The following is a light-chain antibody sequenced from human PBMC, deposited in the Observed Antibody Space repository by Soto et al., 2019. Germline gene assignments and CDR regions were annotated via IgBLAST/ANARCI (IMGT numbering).Light chain of an antibody. Sequence: QAARTHPASVSGSPGQSITISCTGTSSDIGGYYYVSWYQHHPGKAPKLLIYQVTNRPSRVSNRFSGSKSGNTASLTISGLQADDEADYYCTSYSSSDIFYVFGTGTKVTVL. CDR3: TSYSSSDIFYV. CDR1: SSDIGGYYY. CDR2: QVT. J-gene: IGLJ1*01. V-gene: IGLV2-14*01.